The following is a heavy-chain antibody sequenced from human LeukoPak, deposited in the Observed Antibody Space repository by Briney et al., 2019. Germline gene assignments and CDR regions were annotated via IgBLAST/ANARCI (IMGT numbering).Heavy chain of an antibody. Sequence: ASVKVSCKASGYTFAGYYMHWVRQAPGQGLEWMGWINPNSGGTNYAQKFQGGVTMTRDTSISTAYMELSRLRSDDTAVYYCARAPSYCSSTSCYFLSFDYWGQGTLVTVSS. D-gene: IGHD2-2*01. J-gene: IGHJ4*02. V-gene: IGHV1-2*02. CDR1: GYTFAGYY. CDR2: INPNSGGT. CDR3: ARAPSYCSSTSCYFLSFDY.